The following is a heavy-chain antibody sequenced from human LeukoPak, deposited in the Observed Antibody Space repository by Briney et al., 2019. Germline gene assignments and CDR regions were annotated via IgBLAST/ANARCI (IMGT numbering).Heavy chain of an antibody. CDR2: ISGSGGST. D-gene: IGHD3-16*02. CDR1: GFTFSSYA. CDR3: AKGPEAYVWGSYRDY. V-gene: IGHV3-23*01. J-gene: IGHJ4*02. Sequence: PGGSLRLSCAASGFTFSSYAMSWVRQAPGKGLEWVSAISGSGGSTYYADSVKGPFTTSRDNSKNTLYLQMNSLRAEDTAVYYCAKGPEAYVWGSYRDYWGQGTLVTVSS.